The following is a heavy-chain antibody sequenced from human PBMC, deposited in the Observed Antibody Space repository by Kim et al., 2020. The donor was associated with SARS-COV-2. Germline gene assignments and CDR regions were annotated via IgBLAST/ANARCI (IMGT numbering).Heavy chain of an antibody. Sequence: GGSLRLSCAASGFTFNTYSVNWVRQAPGKGLEWVSSISVSSTYIHYADSVKGRFTISRDNAKNSMYLQMNSLRAEDTAVYYCARSADILGLIMYFQNWG. J-gene: IGHJ1*01. CDR1: GFTFNTYS. CDR3: ARSADILGLIMYFQN. CDR2: ISVSSTYI. V-gene: IGHV3-21*01. D-gene: IGHD3-9*01.